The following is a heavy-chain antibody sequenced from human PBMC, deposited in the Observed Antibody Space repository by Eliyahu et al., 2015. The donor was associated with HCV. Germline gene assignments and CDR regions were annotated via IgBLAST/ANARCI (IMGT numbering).Heavy chain of an antibody. CDR3: ARDEGPYYGSGNPPAY. J-gene: IGHJ4*02. CDR1: GFTFSDVY. V-gene: IGHV3-11*01. D-gene: IGHD3-10*01. CDR2: IRSSGSVQ. Sequence: QVQLVESGGGLVKPGGSLRLSCVASGFTFSDVYMSWIRQGSGKGAGWXAYIRSSGSVQEYAXXVRGRFTISRDNAKNSLYLQKMNSLRSEDTAMYYCARDEGPYYGSGNPPAYWGQGTLVTLFS.